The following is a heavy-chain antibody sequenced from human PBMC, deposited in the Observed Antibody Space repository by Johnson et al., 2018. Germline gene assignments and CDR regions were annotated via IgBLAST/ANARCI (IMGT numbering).Heavy chain of an antibody. CDR1: GYTFTSYA. CDR3: ARDRGVGAPEYVQH. J-gene: IGHJ1*01. Sequence: QVQLVQSGADVKKPGASVKVSCKASGYTFTSYAISWVRQAPGQGLEWMGGIIPIFGTANYAQKFQGRVTITADESTSTAYMELSSLRSEDTAVYYCARDRGVGAPEYVQHWGQGTLVTVSS. D-gene: IGHD1-26*01. CDR2: IIPIFGTA. V-gene: IGHV1-69*13.